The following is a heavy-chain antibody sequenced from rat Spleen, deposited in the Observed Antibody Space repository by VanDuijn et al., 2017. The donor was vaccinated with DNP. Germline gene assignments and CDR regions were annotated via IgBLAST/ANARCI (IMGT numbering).Heavy chain of an antibody. D-gene: IGHD1-11*01. CDR1: GFTFSNYD. CDR3: ARSPYYDGGSLFDY. J-gene: IGHJ2*01. Sequence: EVQLVESGGGLVQPGRSMKLSCAASGFTFSNYDMAWVRQAPKKGLEWVAFISTGGSDIYYRDSVKGRFIISRNNAKSTLYLQMDSLRSDDTATYYCARSPYYDGGSLFDYWGQGVMVTVSS. V-gene: IGHV5-25*01. CDR2: ISTGGSDI.